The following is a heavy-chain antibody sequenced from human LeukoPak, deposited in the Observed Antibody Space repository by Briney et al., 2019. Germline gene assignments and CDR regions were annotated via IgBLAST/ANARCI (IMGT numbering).Heavy chain of an antibody. CDR2: MYNNGNT. V-gene: IGHV3-53*01. CDR1: GLTVSSKY. Sequence: GGSLRLSCAASGLTVSSKYMSWVRQAPGKGLEWVSVMYNNGNTHYADSVKGRFTISRDNVKHMLYLQMNSLRPEDTAVYYCARVGGDRVAYWGQGTLVTVSS. D-gene: IGHD4-17*01. CDR3: ARVGGDRVAY. J-gene: IGHJ4*02.